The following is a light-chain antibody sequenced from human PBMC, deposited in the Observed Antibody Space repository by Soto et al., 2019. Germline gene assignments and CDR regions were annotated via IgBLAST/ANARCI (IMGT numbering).Light chain of an antibody. CDR3: SSYTSSNTRV. J-gene: IGLJ1*01. Sequence: QSVLTQPASVSASPGQSITISCTGTSSNVGGYNYVSWFQQHPGKAPKLMIYDVSNRPSGVSNRFSGSKSGNTASLTISGLQAEDEADYYFSSYTSSNTRVFGTGTKVTVL. CDR1: SSNVGGYNY. CDR2: DVS. V-gene: IGLV2-14*03.